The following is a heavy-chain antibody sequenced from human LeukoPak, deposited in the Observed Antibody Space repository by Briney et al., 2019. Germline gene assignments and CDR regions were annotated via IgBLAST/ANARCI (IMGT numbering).Heavy chain of an antibody. J-gene: IGHJ6*03. CDR2: INPSSGGT. D-gene: IGHD5-12*01. Sequence: ASVKVSCKASGYTFTGYYMHWVRQAPGQGLEWMGWINPSSGGTNYAQKFQGRVTMTRDTSISTAYMELSRLRSDDTAVYYCATYSGYDFALDYYMDVWGKGTTVTVSS. V-gene: IGHV1-2*02. CDR1: GYTFTGYY. CDR3: ATYSGYDFALDYYMDV.